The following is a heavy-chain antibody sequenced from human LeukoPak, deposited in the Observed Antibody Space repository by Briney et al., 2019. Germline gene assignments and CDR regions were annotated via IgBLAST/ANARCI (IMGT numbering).Heavy chain of an antibody. CDR2: LFYSGST. Sequence: SETLSLTCTVSGGSISTYYWSWIRQPPGKGLEWIGYLFYSGSTNYNPSLKSRVTMSVDTSKNQFSLKLSSVTAADTAVYYCARFERISGYWYHFDYWGQGTLVTVSS. D-gene: IGHD3-22*01. CDR1: GGSISTYY. V-gene: IGHV4-59*01. CDR3: ARFERISGYWYHFDY. J-gene: IGHJ4*02.